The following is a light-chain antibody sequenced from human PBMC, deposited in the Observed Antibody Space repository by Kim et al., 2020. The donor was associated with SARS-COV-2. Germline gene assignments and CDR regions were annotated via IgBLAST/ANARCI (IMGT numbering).Light chain of an antibody. CDR2: LNSDGSH. CDR1: SGHSSYA. Sequence: LGASVKLTCTLSSGHSSYAIAWHQQQPEKGPRYLMKLNSDGSHSKGDGIPDRFSGSSSGAERYLTISSLQSEDEADYYCQTWGTGIFGGGTQLTVL. V-gene: IGLV4-69*01. CDR3: QTWGTGI. J-gene: IGLJ2*01.